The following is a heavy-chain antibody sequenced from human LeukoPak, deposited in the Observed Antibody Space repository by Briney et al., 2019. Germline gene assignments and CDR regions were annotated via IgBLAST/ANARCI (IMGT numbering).Heavy chain of an antibody. Sequence: PSETLSLTCIVSGGSISSYYWSWIRQPPGKGLEWIGYIYYSGSTNYNPSLKSRVTISVDTSKKQFSLRLSSVTAADTAVYYCARGFEILTGYFYYYDYWGQGTTVTVSS. CDR3: ARGFEILTGYFYYYDY. CDR1: GGSISSYY. CDR2: IYYSGST. D-gene: IGHD3-9*01. V-gene: IGHV4-59*01. J-gene: IGHJ4*03.